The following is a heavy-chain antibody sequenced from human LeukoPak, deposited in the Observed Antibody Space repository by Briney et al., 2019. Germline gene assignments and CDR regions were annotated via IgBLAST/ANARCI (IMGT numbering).Heavy chain of an antibody. J-gene: IGHJ4*02. Sequence: SGGSLRLSCAASGFTFSSYGMSWVRQAPGKGLEWVANMNQDGSEKYYVDSVKGRFTISRDNAKKSLYLQMGSLRAEDTAVYYCASGSGSAGFDYWGQGTLVTVSS. CDR1: GFTFSSYG. D-gene: IGHD3-10*01. CDR2: MNQDGSEK. CDR3: ASGSGSAGFDY. V-gene: IGHV3-7*02.